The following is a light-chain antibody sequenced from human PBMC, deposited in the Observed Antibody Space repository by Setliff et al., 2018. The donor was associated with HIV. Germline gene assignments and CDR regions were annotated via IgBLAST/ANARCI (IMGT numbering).Light chain of an antibody. J-gene: IGLJ1*01. Sequence: QSVLTQRASVSGSPAQSITISCTGSTSDMSHYNFVSWYQPHRGTAPKLMIYEVSHRPPGVYSRFAGSKSGNTASLTISGLQAEDEADYYRASYTRNYLYVFGSGTNVTV. CDR2: EVS. CDR3: ASYTRNYLYV. CDR1: TSDMSHYNF. V-gene: IGLV2-14*01.